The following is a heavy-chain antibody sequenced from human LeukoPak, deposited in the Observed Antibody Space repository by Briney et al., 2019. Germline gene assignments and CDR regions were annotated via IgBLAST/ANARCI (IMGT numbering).Heavy chain of an antibody. CDR1: GFTFSSYW. CDR2: IKQDVSEK. Sequence: PGGSLRLSCAASGFTFSSYWMSGARQAPGKWLEWVATIKQDVSEKNYVASVKGRFTISRDNAKNSLYLQMNSLRAVDTAVYYCARDYGGNPHNWFDPWGQGTLVTVSS. V-gene: IGHV3-7*01. CDR3: ARDYGGNPHNWFDP. D-gene: IGHD4-23*01. J-gene: IGHJ5*02.